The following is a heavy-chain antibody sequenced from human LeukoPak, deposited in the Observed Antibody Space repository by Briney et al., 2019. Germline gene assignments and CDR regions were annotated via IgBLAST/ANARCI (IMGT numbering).Heavy chain of an antibody. CDR1: GFTFSTYW. V-gene: IGHV3-7*01. CDR2: INQDGSDK. D-gene: IGHD3-10*02. Sequence: GGSLRLSCAASGFTFSTYWMSWVRQAPGKGLEWVANINQDGSDKYHVDSVKGRFTISRDNAKNSLYLQMNSLRAEDTAVYYCARDPTVPFDYWGQGTLVTVSS. CDR3: ARDPTVPFDY. J-gene: IGHJ4*02.